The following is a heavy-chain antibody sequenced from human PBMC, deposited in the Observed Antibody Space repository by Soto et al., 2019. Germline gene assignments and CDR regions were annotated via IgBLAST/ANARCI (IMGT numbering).Heavy chain of an antibody. CDR2: VSSDGSNQ. CDR1: GFTFSSYA. CDR3: ARDLYGSGSIDY. D-gene: IGHD3-10*01. Sequence: QVQLVESGGGVVQPGRSLRLSCAASGFTFSSYAIHWVRQAPGKGLEWVAVVSSDGSNQFYADSVKGRFTISRDNSENTVYLQMNSLRAEDTAVCYCARDLYGSGSIDYWGQGTLVTVSS. V-gene: IGHV3-30-3*01. J-gene: IGHJ4*02.